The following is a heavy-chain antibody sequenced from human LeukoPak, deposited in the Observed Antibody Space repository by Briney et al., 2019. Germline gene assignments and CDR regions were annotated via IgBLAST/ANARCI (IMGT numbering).Heavy chain of an antibody. D-gene: IGHD4-11*01. Sequence: GESLKISCKGSGYSFTTYWIGWVRQVPGKGLEWMGIIYPGDSDTRYNPSFQGQVTISVDKSISTAYLQWSSLKASDTAMYYCARLHAHSTLDYWGQGTLVTVSS. V-gene: IGHV5-51*01. CDR1: GYSFTTYW. J-gene: IGHJ4*02. CDR2: IYPGDSDT. CDR3: ARLHAHSTLDY.